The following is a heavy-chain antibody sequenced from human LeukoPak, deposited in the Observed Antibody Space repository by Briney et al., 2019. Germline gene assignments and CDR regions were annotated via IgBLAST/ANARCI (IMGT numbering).Heavy chain of an antibody. V-gene: IGHV1-69*13. D-gene: IGHD3-22*01. CDR2: IIPLFATP. CDR3: ASRTYYYDSSGYYYAPFDF. CDR1: GGTFSSYA. J-gene: IGHJ4*02. Sequence: SVKVSCKASGGTFSSYAISWVRQAPGQGLEWMGGIIPLFATPNYGQKFQGRVTITADESTSTAYMELSSLRSDDTAVYYCASRTYYYDSSGYYYAPFDFWGQGTLVTVSS.